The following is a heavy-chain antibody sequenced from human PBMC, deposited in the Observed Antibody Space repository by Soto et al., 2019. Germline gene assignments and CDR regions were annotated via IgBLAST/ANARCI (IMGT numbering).Heavy chain of an antibody. CDR3: ARVEVDYGDYVEYYYYGMDV. J-gene: IGHJ6*02. D-gene: IGHD4-17*01. CDR2: ISSSSSYT. Sequence: PRGFLQLNWVASVFTFSDYYMGGMRQAPGRGLELVSYISSSSSYTNYADSVKGRFTISRDNAKNSLYLQMNSLSAEDTAVYYCARVEVDYGDYVEYYYYGMDVWGQGTTVTGSS. CDR1: VFTFSDYY. V-gene: IGHV3-11*06.